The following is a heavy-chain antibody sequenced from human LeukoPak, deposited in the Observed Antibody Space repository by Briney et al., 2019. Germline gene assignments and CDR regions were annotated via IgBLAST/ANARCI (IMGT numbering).Heavy chain of an antibody. Sequence: PGGSLRLSCAASGFTFSSYAMSWVRQAPGKGLEWVPGSGSGGSTYYADSVKGRFTISRDNSKNTLYLQMNSLRAEDTAVYYCAKDFWSGYYPNCWGQGTLVTVSS. J-gene: IGHJ4*02. CDR1: GFTFSSYA. V-gene: IGHV3-23*01. CDR3: AKDFWSGYYPNC. CDR2: SGSGGST. D-gene: IGHD3-3*01.